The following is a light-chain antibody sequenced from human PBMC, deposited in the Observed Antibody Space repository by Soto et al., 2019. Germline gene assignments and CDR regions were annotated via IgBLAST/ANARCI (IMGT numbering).Light chain of an antibody. Sequence: DMVFTQPPCTLSLSPGERATLSCRASQSVSSSYLAWYQQKPGQAPRLLIYGASSRATGIPDRFSGSGSGTDFTLTISRLEPEDFAVYYCQQYGSSPWTFGQGTKVDIK. J-gene: IGKJ1*01. V-gene: IGKV3-20*01. CDR1: QSVSSSY. CDR3: QQYGSSPWT. CDR2: GAS.